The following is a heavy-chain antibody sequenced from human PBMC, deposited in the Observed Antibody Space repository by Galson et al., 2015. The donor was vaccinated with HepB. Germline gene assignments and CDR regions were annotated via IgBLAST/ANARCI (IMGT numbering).Heavy chain of an antibody. CDR1: EFTVSTNY. V-gene: IGHV3-53*01. CDR3: AREGAGGGMAV. Sequence: SLRLSCAASEFTVSTNYMNWVRQAPGKGLEWVSLIDSGARTYYVASVKGRFTIFRDNSKNTLYLHMNSLRAEDTAVYYCAREGAGGGMAVWGQGTTVTVSS. J-gene: IGHJ6*02. D-gene: IGHD3-16*01. CDR2: IDSGART.